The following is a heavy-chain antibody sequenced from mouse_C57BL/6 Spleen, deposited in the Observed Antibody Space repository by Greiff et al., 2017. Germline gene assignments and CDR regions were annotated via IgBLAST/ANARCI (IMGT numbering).Heavy chain of an antibody. CDR1: GFNIKDYY. CDR3: ARGSTVVEGYFDV. Sequence: DVKLQESGAELVKPGASVKLSCTASGFNIKDYYMHWVKQRTEQGLEWIGRIDPEDGETKYAPKFQGKATITADTSSNTAYLQLSSLTSEDTAVYYCARGSTVVEGYFDVWGTGTTVTVSS. J-gene: IGHJ1*03. V-gene: IGHV14-2*01. CDR2: IDPEDGET. D-gene: IGHD1-1*01.